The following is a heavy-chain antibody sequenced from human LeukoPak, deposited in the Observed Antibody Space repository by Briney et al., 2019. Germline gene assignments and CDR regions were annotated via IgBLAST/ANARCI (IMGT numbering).Heavy chain of an antibody. CDR3: ARTDDYGGNPIDY. Sequence: MASQTLSLTCTVSGGSISSGDYYWSWLRQPPGKGLEWIGYIYYSGSTYYNPSLKSRVTISVDTSKNQFSLKLSSVTAADTAVYYCARTDDYGGNPIDYWGQGTLVTVSS. J-gene: IGHJ4*02. CDR1: GGSISSGDYY. V-gene: IGHV4-30-4*01. CDR2: IYYSGST. D-gene: IGHD4-23*01.